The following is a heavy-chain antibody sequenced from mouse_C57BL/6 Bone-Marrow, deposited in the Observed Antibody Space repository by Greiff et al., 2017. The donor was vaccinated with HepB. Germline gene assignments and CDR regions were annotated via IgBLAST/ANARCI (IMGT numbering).Heavy chain of an antibody. CDR3: TRGGGYPWFAY. Sequence: QVQLQESGAELVRPGASVTLSCKASGYTFTDYEMHWVKQTPVHGLEWIGAIDPETGGTAYNQKFKGKAILTADKSSSTAYMELRSLTSEDSAVYYCTRGGGYPWFAYWGQGTLVTVSA. D-gene: IGHD2-2*01. J-gene: IGHJ3*01. V-gene: IGHV1-15*01. CDR1: GYTFTDYE. CDR2: IDPETGGT.